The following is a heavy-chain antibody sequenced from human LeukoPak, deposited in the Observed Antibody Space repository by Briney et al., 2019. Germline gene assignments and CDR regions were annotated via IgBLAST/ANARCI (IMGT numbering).Heavy chain of an antibody. J-gene: IGHJ4*02. D-gene: IGHD6-25*01. CDR2: MREDGSII. V-gene: IGHV3-7*01. CDR3: ARGGAARGRFEN. Sequence: PGGSLRLSYAASGFPFNVQTMSWVRQAPGKGLDWVASMREDGSIINYVDSVKGRFTISRDNPKNSLYLQMNSLRAEDTAVYYCARGGAARGRFENWGQGTLVTVSS. CDR1: GFPFNVQT.